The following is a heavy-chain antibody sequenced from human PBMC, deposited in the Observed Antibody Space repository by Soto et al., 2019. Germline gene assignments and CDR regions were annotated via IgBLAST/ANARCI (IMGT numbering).Heavy chain of an antibody. Sequence: EVQLLESGGGLVQPGGSLRLSCAASGFTFNSYAMSWVRQAPGKGLKWVSTISDSGGNTYYVDSVKGRFTISRDNSKNTLYLQMNSLRAEDTAVYYCAKRTVGDHWGQGTLVTVSS. V-gene: IGHV3-23*01. J-gene: IGHJ4*02. CDR1: GFTFNSYA. D-gene: IGHD1-26*01. CDR2: ISDSGGNT. CDR3: AKRTVGDH.